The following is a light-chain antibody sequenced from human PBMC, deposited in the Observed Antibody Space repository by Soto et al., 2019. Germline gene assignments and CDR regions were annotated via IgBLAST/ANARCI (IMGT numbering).Light chain of an antibody. Sequence: DIVMTQSPDSLAVSLGERATINCKSSQSVLYSSNNKNYLAWYQQKPGQPPKLLFYWASTRESGVPDRFSGSESGTDFTLTISSLQAEDVAVYYCQQYYSIPYTFGHGTKLEIK. CDR2: WAS. CDR3: QQYYSIPYT. V-gene: IGKV4-1*01. CDR1: QSVLYSSNNKNY. J-gene: IGKJ2*01.